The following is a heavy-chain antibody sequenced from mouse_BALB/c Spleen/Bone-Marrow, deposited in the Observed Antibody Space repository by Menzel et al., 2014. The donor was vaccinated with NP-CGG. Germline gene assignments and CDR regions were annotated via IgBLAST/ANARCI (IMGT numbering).Heavy chain of an antibody. D-gene: IGHD1-1*02. V-gene: IGHV1-77*01. CDR1: GYTFTDYV. J-gene: IGHJ4*01. Sequence: VKLMESGPELVKPGASVKMSCKASGYTFTDYVISWVKRRTGQGLEWIGEIDPGRGSSFYNEKFKAKATLTADKSANTAYMQLSSLTSEDSAVYFCARDGSFAAMDYWGQGTSLTVSS. CDR3: ARDGSFAAMDY. CDR2: IDPGRGSS.